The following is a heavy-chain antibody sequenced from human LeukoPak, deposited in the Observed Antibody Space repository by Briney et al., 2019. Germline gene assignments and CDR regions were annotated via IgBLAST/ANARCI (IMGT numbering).Heavy chain of an antibody. CDR3: ARETYYYDSSGYYLPYYYYGMDV. CDR2: IYYSGST. D-gene: IGHD3-22*01. J-gene: IGHJ6*02. V-gene: IGHV4-31*03. CDR1: GGSISSGGYY. Sequence: SETLSLTCTVSGGSISSGGYYWSWIRQHPGKGLEWIGYIYYSGSTYYNPSLKSRVTISVDTSKNQFSLKLSSVTAADTAVYYCARETYYYDSSGYYLPYYYYGMDVWGQGTTVTISS.